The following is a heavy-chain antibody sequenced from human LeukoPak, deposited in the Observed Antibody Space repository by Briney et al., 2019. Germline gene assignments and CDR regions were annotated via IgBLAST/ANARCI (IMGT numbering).Heavy chain of an antibody. J-gene: IGHJ4*02. V-gene: IGHV1-69-2*01. CDR2: VDPEDGET. D-gene: IGHD3-22*01. CDR3: ATERRRYYDSSGYSAGFDY. Sequence: GASVKISCKVSGYTFTDYYMHWVPQAPGKGLEWMGLVDPEDGETIYAEKFQGRVTITADTSTDTAYMELSSLRSEDTAVYYCATERRRYYDSSGYSAGFDYWGQRTLVTVSS. CDR1: GYTFTDYY.